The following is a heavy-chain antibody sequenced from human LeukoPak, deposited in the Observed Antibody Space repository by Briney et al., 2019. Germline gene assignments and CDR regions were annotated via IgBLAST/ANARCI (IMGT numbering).Heavy chain of an antibody. CDR2: ICSSGNTI. Sequence: GGSLRLSCAASGFTFSSYEMNWVRQAPGKGLEWVSYICSSGNTIYYADSVKGRFTLSRGNAKNSLYLQMNSLRAEDTALYYCARTNYYDISGYDYWGQGTLVTVSS. CDR3: ARTNYYDISGYDY. D-gene: IGHD3-22*01. V-gene: IGHV3-48*03. J-gene: IGHJ4*02. CDR1: GFTFSSYE.